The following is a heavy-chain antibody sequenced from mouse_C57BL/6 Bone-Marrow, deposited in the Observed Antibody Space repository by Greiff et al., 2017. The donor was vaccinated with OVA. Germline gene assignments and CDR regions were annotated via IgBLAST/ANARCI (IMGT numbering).Heavy chain of an antibody. CDR1: GFTFSSYG. CDR3: ERHLCLDY. Sequence: EVKLMESGGDLVKPGGSLKLSCAASGFTFSSYGMSWVRQTPDKRLEWVATISSGGSYTYYPDSVKGRFTISRDNAKITLYVQMSSVKAEDTATYYCERHLCLDYWGQGTTLTVSS. J-gene: IGHJ2*01. V-gene: IGHV5-6*01. CDR2: ISSGGSYT.